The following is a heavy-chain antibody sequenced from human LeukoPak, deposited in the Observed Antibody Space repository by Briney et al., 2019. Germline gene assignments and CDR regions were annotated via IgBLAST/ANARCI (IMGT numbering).Heavy chain of an antibody. J-gene: IGHJ4*02. D-gene: IGHD3-22*01. CDR3: AKDQRITMIVVVITPGRFGIIDY. Sequence: GGSLRLSCAASGFTFSSYGMHWVRQAPGKGLEWVAFIRYDGSNKYYADSVKGRFTISRDDSKNTLYLQMNSLRAEDTAVYYCAKDQRITMIVVVITPGRFGIIDYWGQGTLVTVSS. CDR2: IRYDGSNK. CDR1: GFTFSSYG. V-gene: IGHV3-30*02.